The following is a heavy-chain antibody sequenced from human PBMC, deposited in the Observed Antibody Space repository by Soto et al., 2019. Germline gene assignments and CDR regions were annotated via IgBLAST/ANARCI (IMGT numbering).Heavy chain of an antibody. CDR1: GGSISSSSYY. V-gene: IGHV4-39*01. D-gene: IGHD3-16*01. Sequence: PSETLSLTCTVSGGSISSSSYYWGWIRQPPGKGLEWIGSIYYSGSTYYNPSLKSRVTISVDTSKNQFSLKLSSVTAADTAVYYCARLLEEDVWYYYYYMDVWGKGTTVTVSS. CDR3: ARLLEEDVWYYYYYMDV. CDR2: IYYSGST. J-gene: IGHJ6*03.